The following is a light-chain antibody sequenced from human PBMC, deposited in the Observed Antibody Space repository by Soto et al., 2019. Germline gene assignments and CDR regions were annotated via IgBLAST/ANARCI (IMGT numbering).Light chain of an antibody. V-gene: IGKV3-20*01. CDR3: QPYGSSPQT. CDR2: GAS. CDR1: QSVSSSY. Sequence: EIVMTQSPATLSVSPGERATLSCRASQSVSSSYLAWYQQKPGQAPRLLIYGASSRATGIPDRFSGSGSVTDFTLTISRLEPEDFAVYYCQPYGSSPQTFGQGTKVDIK. J-gene: IGKJ1*01.